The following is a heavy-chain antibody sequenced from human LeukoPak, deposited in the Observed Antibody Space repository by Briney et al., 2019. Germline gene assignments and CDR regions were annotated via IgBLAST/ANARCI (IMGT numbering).Heavy chain of an antibody. V-gene: IGHV5-51*01. CDR2: IYPGDADT. D-gene: IGHD2-2*01. J-gene: IGHJ3*02. CDR3: ARVRHCSSTSCYGAFDI. CDR1: GYSFTSYW. Sequence: GESLKISYKGSGYSFTSYWIGWVRQMPGKGLEWMGIIYPGDADTKYSPSFQGQVTISAGKSITTAYLQWSSLKASDTAMYYCARVRHCSSTSCYGAFDIWGQGTVVTVSS.